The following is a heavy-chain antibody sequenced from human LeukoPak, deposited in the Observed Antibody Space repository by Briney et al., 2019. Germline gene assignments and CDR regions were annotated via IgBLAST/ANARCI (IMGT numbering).Heavy chain of an antibody. CDR1: GGSISSYY. Sequence: SETLSLTCTVSGGSISSYYWSWIRQPPGKGLEWIGYIYYSGSTNYNPSLKSRVTISVDTSKNQFSLKLSSVTAADTAVYYRASFTVTTLGGWFDPWGQGTLVTVSS. J-gene: IGHJ5*02. CDR3: ASFTVTTLGGWFDP. CDR2: IYYSGST. V-gene: IGHV4-59*01. D-gene: IGHD4-17*01.